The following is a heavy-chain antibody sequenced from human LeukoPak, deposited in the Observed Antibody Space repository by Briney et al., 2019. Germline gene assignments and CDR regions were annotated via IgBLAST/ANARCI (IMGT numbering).Heavy chain of an antibody. Sequence: GESLKISCKGSGYSFTSYWIGWVRQMPGKGLEWMGTIYPGDSDTRYSPSFQGQVTISADKSISTAYLQWSSLKASDTAMYYCAREQGYCSGGSCYSSGWFDPWGQGTLVTVSS. CDR2: IYPGDSDT. V-gene: IGHV5-51*01. D-gene: IGHD2-15*01. CDR1: GYSFTSYW. CDR3: AREQGYCSGGSCYSSGWFDP. J-gene: IGHJ5*02.